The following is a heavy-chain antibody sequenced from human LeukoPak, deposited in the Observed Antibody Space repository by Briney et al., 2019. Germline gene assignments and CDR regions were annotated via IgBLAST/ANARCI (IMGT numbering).Heavy chain of an antibody. Sequence: GRSLSLSCAASAFTFINYGMHWVRHAPGKGRGWVAVIWYDVRYKYYADSVQGRFTISRNNSKNTLYLQMNSLRAEDTAVYYCAKVVQYTAATGTGLDYWGQGTLVTVSS. CDR2: IWYDVRYK. V-gene: IGHV3-33*06. J-gene: IGHJ4*02. CDR1: AFTFINYG. D-gene: IGHD6-13*01. CDR3: AKVVQYTAATGTGLDY.